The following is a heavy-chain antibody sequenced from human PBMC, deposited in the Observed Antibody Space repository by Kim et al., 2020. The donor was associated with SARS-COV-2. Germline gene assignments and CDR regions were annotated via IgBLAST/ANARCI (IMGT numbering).Heavy chain of an antibody. Sequence: SETLSLTCTVSGGSISSSSYYWGWIRQPPGKGLEWIGSIYYSGSTYYNPSLKSRVTISVDTSKNQFSLKLSSVTAADTAVYYCARHHVGITVKVVVAARFDPWGQGTLVTVSS. J-gene: IGHJ5*02. CDR3: ARHHVGITVKVVVAARFDP. CDR2: IYYSGST. CDR1: GGSISSSSYY. V-gene: IGHV4-39*01. D-gene: IGHD3-22*01.